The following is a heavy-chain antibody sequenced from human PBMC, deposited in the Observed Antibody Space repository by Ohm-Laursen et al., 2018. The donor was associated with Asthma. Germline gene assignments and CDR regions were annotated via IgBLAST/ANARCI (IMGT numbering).Heavy chain of an antibody. CDR2: MNPNSGNT. D-gene: IGHD3-22*01. CDR1: GYTFTSYD. V-gene: IGHV1-8*01. Sequence: VASVKVSCKASGYTFTSYDINWVRQATGQGLEWVGWMNPNSGNTGYAQKFQGRVTMTRNTSISTAYMELSSLRSEDTAVYYCALSYYDSSGRYYYYGMDVWGQGTTVTVSS. J-gene: IGHJ6*02. CDR3: ALSYYDSSGRYYYYGMDV.